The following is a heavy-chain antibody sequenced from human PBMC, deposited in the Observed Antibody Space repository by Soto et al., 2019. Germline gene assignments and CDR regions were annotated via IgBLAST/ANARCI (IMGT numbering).Heavy chain of an antibody. CDR3: AVMDIVLMVYAIEQNY. CDR2: TNAGNGNT. CDR1: GYTFTSYA. J-gene: IGHJ4*02. D-gene: IGHD2-8*01. Sequence: QVQLVQSGAEVKKPGASVKVSCKASGYTFTSYAMHWVRQAPGQRLEWMGWTNAGNGNTKYSQKFQGRVTITRDTSASTAYMELSSLRSEDTAVYYCAVMDIVLMVYAIEQNYCGQGTLVTVSS. V-gene: IGHV1-3*01.